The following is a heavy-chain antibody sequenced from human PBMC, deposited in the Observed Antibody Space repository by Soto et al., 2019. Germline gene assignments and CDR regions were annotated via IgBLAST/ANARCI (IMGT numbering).Heavy chain of an antibody. CDR3: ARGLVRARVVVAATLSYYYMDV. V-gene: IGHV4-34*01. D-gene: IGHD2-15*01. CDR1: GGSFSGYY. J-gene: IGHJ6*03. CDR2: INHSGST. Sequence: SETLSLTCAVYGGSFSGYYWSWIRQPPGKGLEWIGEINHSGSTNYNPSLKSRVTISVDTSKNQFSLKLSSVTDADTAVYYCARGLVRARVVVAATLSYYYMDVWGKGTTVTVSS.